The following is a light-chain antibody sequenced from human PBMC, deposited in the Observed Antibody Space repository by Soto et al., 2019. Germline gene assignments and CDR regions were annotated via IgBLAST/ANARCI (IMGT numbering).Light chain of an antibody. Sequence: QSALTQPASVSGSPGQSITISCTGTTSDVVGYNHVSWYQQHPDKAPKLIIYDVGNRPSGVSNRFSGSKSGNTASLTISGLQAEDEADYYCSSYSSSSTVVLFGGGTKLTVL. CDR1: TSDVVGYNH. CDR2: DVG. V-gene: IGLV2-14*03. CDR3: SSYSSSSTVVL. J-gene: IGLJ2*01.